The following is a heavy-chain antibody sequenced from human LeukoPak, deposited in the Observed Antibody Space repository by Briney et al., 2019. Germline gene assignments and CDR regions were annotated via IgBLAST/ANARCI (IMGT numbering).Heavy chain of an antibody. V-gene: IGHV3-30*18. CDR1: GFTFSSYG. Sequence: GGSLRLSCAASGFTFSSYGMHWVRQAPGKGLEWVAVISYDGSNKYYADSVKGRFTISRDNSKNTLYLQMNSLRAEDTAVYYCAKDVRAMVDYFDYWGQGTLVTVSS. J-gene: IGHJ4*02. D-gene: IGHD5-18*01. CDR2: ISYDGSNK. CDR3: AKDVRAMVDYFDY.